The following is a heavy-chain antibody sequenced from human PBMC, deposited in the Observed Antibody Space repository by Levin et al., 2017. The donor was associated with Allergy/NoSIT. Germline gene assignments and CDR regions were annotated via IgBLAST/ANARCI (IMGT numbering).Heavy chain of an antibody. Sequence: PGGSLRLSCAASGFTFSSYGMHWVRQAPGKGLEWVAVISYDGSNKYYADSVKGRFTISRDNSKNTLYLQMNSLRAEDTAVYYCAKPEVAARPEYFDSWGQGTLVTVSS. CDR1: GFTFSSYG. D-gene: IGHD6-6*01. J-gene: IGHJ4*02. CDR2: ISYDGSNK. CDR3: AKPEVAARPEYFDS. V-gene: IGHV3-30*18.